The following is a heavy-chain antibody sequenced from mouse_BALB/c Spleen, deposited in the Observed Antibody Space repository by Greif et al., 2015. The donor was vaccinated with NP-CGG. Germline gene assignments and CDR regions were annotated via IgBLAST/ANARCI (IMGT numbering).Heavy chain of an antibody. D-gene: IGHD2-1*01. CDR2: ISDGGSYT. CDR3: ARDEGYGKRYFDV. J-gene: IGHJ1*01. CDR1: GFTFSDYY. Sequence: EVQVVESGGGLVKPGGSLKLSCAASGFTFSDYYMYWVRQTPEKRLEWVATISDGGSYTYYPDSVKGRFTISRDNAKNNLYLQMSSLKSEDTAMYYCARDEGYGKRYFDVWGAGTTVTVSS. V-gene: IGHV5-4*02.